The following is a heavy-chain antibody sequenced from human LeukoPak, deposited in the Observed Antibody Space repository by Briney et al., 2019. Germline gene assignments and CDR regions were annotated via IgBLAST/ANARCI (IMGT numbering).Heavy chain of an antibody. D-gene: IGHD3-3*01. J-gene: IGHJ4*02. Sequence: GGSRRLSCAASGFTFSSYWMSWVRQAPGKGLEWVANIKQDGSEKIYVDSVKGRFTISRDNAKNSLYRQMNSLRAEDTAVYYCARPYYDFWSGYLYYFDYWGQGTLVTVSS. CDR1: GFTFSSYW. CDR2: IKQDGSEK. CDR3: ARPYYDFWSGYLYYFDY. V-gene: IGHV3-7*01.